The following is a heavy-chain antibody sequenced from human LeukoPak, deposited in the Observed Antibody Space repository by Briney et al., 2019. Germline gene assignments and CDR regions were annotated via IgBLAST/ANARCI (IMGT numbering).Heavy chain of an antibody. V-gene: IGHV1-2*02. CDR1: ANTLGYY. Sequence: ASVKVSCKASANTLGYYMHWVRQAPGQGLEWMGWINPNSGGTNYAQKFQGRLTVTRDTSVSTAYMELSGLRSDDMAVYYCVTHGADDLFGFDFWGQGTVVTVSS. CDR2: INPNSGGT. J-gene: IGHJ3*01. CDR3: VTHGADDLFGFDF. D-gene: IGHD2-21*02.